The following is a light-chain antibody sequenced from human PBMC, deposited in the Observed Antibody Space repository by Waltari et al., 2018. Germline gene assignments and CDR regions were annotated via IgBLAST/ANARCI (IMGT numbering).Light chain of an antibody. CDR1: SSAIGAYNF. V-gene: IGLV2-14*03. CDR3: SSYTTGSTRYV. J-gene: IGLJ1*01. Sequence: QSALTQPASVSGSPVQTITSPRTGTSSAIGAYNFVAWYQKHPGKAPKVMIYDVNNRPSGVSSRFSGSKSGNTASLTISGLQAEDEADYYCSSYTTGSTRYVFGSGTKVTVL. CDR2: DVN.